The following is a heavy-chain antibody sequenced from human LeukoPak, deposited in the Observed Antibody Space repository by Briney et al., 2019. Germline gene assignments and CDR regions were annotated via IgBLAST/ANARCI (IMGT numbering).Heavy chain of an antibody. D-gene: IGHD2-2*02. CDR3: ARDCSSTTCYRNGFDP. J-gene: IGHJ5*02. CDR1: GFTFSSYG. V-gene: IGHV3-30*03. Sequence: GGSLRLSCAASGFTFSSYGMHWVRQAPGKGLEWVAVISYDGSNKYYVDSVKGRFTISRDNAKNSLYLQMNSLRAEDTAVYYCARDCSSTTCYRNGFDPWGQGTLVTVSS. CDR2: ISYDGSNK.